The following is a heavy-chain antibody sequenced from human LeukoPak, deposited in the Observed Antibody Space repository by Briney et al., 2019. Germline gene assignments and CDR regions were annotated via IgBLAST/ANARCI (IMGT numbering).Heavy chain of an antibody. Sequence: GGSLRLSCAASGFTFSSYWMNWARQAPGKGLEWVANIKQDGSEKYYVDSVKGRFTISRDNAKNSLDLQMNSLRAEDTAVYYCARETGYSYGPDYYYYYGMDVWGQGTTVTVSS. V-gene: IGHV3-7*01. D-gene: IGHD5-18*01. J-gene: IGHJ6*02. CDR3: ARETGYSYGPDYYYYYGMDV. CDR1: GFTFSSYW. CDR2: IKQDGSEK.